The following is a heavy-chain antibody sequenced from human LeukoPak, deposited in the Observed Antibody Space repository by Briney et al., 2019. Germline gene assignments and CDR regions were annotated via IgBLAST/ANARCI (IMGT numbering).Heavy chain of an antibody. J-gene: IGHJ4*02. V-gene: IGHV3-33*08. CDR2: IRYDGGNK. CDR1: GFTFSNYG. D-gene: IGHD5-18*01. Sequence: GGSLRLSCAASGFTFSNYGMHWVRQAPGKGLEWLAVIRYDGGNKYYGDSVRGRFTISRDNSKNTLYLQMNSLRAEDTAMYHCARALSAMVPDYWGQGTLLTVSS. CDR3: ARALSAMVPDY.